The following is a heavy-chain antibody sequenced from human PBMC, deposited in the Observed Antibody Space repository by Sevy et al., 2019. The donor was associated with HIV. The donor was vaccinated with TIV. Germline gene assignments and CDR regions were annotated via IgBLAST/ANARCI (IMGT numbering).Heavy chain of an antibody. D-gene: IGHD3-3*01. Sequence: ASVKVSCKASGYTFSDSGYYVHWVRQAPGQGLEWMGWINPKSGAKNYAQKFQGRVTMTRDTSVSTANRELIRLTSDDTAVYYGARESYDFWTGPVDYDYGMDVWGQGTTVTVSS. CDR1: GYTFSDSGYY. J-gene: IGHJ6*02. CDR3: ARESYDFWTGPVDYDYGMDV. V-gene: IGHV1-2*02. CDR2: INPKSGAK.